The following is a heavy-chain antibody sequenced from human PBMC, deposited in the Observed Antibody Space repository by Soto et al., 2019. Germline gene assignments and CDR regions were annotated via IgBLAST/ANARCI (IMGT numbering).Heavy chain of an antibody. CDR1: GGSISSYY. Sequence: PSETLSLTCTVSGGSISSYYWSWIRQPPGKGLEWIGYIYYSGSINYNPSLKSRVTISVDTSKNQFSLKLSSVTAADTAVYYCGRLICSSPRRYNAFDIWGPGTMVPVSS. J-gene: IGHJ3*02. CDR2: IYYSGSI. CDR3: GRLICSSPRRYNAFDI. V-gene: IGHV4-59*08. D-gene: IGHD2-2*02.